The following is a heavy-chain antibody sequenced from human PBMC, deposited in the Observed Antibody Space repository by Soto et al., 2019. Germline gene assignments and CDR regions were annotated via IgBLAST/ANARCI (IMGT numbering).Heavy chain of an antibody. CDR3: ARALCGPYSSSSW. D-gene: IGHD6-6*01. Sequence: GGSLRLSCAASGFTFSSYGMHWVRQAPGKGLEWVAVIWYDGSNKYYADSVKGRFTISRDNSKNTLYLQMNSLRAEDTAVYYCARALCGPYSSSSWWGQGTLVTVSS. J-gene: IGHJ4*02. CDR2: IWYDGSNK. V-gene: IGHV3-33*01. CDR1: GFTFSSYG.